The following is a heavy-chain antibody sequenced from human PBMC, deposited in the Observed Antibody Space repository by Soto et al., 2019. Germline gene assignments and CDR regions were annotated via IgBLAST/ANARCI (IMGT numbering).Heavy chain of an antibody. Sequence: EVPLVESGGGLVQPGGSLRLSSAASGFTVSSYYMSWVRQAPGKGLEWVSVIYSAGSADFADSVKGRFTISRDNSKNTLYLQMSSLRAEDTAVYYCARVPSSSYHYFDYWGQGTLVTVSS. CDR1: GFTVSSYY. CDR3: ARVPSSSYHYFDY. CDR2: IYSAGSA. V-gene: IGHV3-66*01. J-gene: IGHJ4*02. D-gene: IGHD6-13*01.